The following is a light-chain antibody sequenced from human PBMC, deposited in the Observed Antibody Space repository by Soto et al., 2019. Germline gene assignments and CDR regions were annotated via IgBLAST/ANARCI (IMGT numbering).Light chain of an antibody. CDR2: GAS. Sequence: EIVMTQSPATVSVSPGEGATLSCRASQSLSSNLAWYQQRPGQAPRLLIYGASTRATGIPARFSGSGSGTEFTLTISSLEPEDFAVYYCQQYGSSLTFGPGTKVDIK. V-gene: IGKV3-15*01. J-gene: IGKJ3*01. CDR3: QQYGSSLT. CDR1: QSLSSN.